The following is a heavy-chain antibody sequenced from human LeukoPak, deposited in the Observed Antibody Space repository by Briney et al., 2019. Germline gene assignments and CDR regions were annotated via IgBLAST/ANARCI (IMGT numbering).Heavy chain of an antibody. CDR2: INHSGST. CDR1: GGSFSGYY. J-gene: IGHJ4*02. D-gene: IGHD2-2*01. Sequence: PSETLSLTCAVYGGSFSGYYWSWIRQPPGKGLEWIGEINHSGSTNYNPSLKSRVTISVDTSKNQFSLKLSSVTAADTAVYYCARGPDIVVVPAAIGFDYWGQGTLVTVSS. V-gene: IGHV4-34*01. CDR3: ARGPDIVVVPAAIGFDY.